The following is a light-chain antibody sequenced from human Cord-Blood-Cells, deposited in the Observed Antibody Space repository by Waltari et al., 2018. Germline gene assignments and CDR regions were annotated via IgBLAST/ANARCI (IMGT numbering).Light chain of an antibody. Sequence: QSALTQPRSVSGSPGQSVTISCTGTSSDVGGYNYVSWYQQHPGKAPKLMIYDVSKRPSGCPDHFSGSKPGNTASLTISGLQPEDEADYYCCSYAGSYTYVFGTGTKVTVL. J-gene: IGLJ1*01. CDR2: DVS. CDR3: CSYAGSYTYV. V-gene: IGLV2-11*01. CDR1: SSDVGGYNY.